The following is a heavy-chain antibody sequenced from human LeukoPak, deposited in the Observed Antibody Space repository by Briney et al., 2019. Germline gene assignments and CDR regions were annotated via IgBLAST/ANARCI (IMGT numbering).Heavy chain of an antibody. CDR3: ARHYYDGGGY. J-gene: IGHJ4*02. CDR1: GGTFSSYA. V-gene: IGHV1-69*13. Sequence: SVTVSCKASGGTFSSYAISWLRQPPAQGLEWVGGIIPIFGTANYAQKFQGRVTITADESTSTAYMELSSLRSEDAAVYYCARHYYDGGGYWGQGALVTVSS. CDR2: IIPIFGTA. D-gene: IGHD3-22*01.